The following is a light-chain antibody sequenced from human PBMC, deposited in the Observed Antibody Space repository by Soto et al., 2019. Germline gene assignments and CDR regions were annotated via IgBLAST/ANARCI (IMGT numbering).Light chain of an antibody. V-gene: IGKV3-20*01. CDR2: GTS. Sequence: EIVLTQSPGTLSLSPGERATLYCRASQSVSNIYLAWYQQKPGQAPRLLIYGTSNRATGIPDSFSGSGSGTDFTLTISRLGPEDFAVYYCQQFDSSPTFGQGTRVAIK. J-gene: IGKJ1*01. CDR3: QQFDSSPT. CDR1: QSVSNIY.